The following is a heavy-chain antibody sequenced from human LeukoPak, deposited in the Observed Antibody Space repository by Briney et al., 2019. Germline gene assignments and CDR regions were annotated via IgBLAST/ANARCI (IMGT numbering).Heavy chain of an antibody. V-gene: IGHV1-8*01. CDR3: ARGARRVVRGVISYYFDY. J-gene: IGHJ4*02. D-gene: IGHD3-10*01. Sequence: ASVKVSCKASGYTFTSYDINWVRQDTGQGLEWMGWMNPNSGNTGYAQKFQGRVTMTRNTSISTAYMELSSLRSEDTAVYYCARGARRVVRGVISYYFDYWGQGTLVTVSS. CDR1: GYTFTSYD. CDR2: MNPNSGNT.